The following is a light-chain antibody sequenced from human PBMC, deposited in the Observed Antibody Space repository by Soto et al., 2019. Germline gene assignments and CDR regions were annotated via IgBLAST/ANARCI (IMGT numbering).Light chain of an antibody. Sequence: DIQMTQSPSTLSASVGDRVTITCRASQSISSWLAWYQQKPGKAPKXLIYDASSLESGVPSRFSGSGSGTEFTLTISSLQPDDFATYYCQQYNSYWTFGQGTNVYIK. J-gene: IGKJ1*01. CDR3: QQYNSYWT. V-gene: IGKV1-5*01. CDR2: DAS. CDR1: QSISSW.